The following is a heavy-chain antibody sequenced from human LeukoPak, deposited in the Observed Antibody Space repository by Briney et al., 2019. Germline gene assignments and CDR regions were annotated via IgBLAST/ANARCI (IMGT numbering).Heavy chain of an antibody. CDR3: ASRRLQSPYSY. V-gene: IGHV4-34*01. CDR1: GGSFSGYY. Sequence: SETLSLTCAVYGGSFSGYYWSWIRQPPGKGLEWIGEINHSGSTNYNPSLKSRVTISVDTSKNQFSLKLSSVTAADTAVYYCASRRLQSPYSYWGQGTLVTVSS. D-gene: IGHD4-11*01. J-gene: IGHJ4*02. CDR2: INHSGST.